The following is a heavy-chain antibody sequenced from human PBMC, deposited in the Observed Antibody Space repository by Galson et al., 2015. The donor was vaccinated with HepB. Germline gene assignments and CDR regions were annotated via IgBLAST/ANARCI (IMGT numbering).Heavy chain of an antibody. V-gene: IGHV1-69*13. D-gene: IGHD2-15*01. Sequence: SVKVSCKASGYTFSNSIIHWVRQAPGQGLEWMGGIIPIFGTANYAQKFQGRVTITADESTSTAYMELSSLRSEDTAVYYCARAVVVVAATQNFYAFDIWGQGTMVTVSS. CDR3: ARAVVVVAATQNFYAFDI. CDR2: IIPIFGTA. J-gene: IGHJ3*02. CDR1: GYTFSNSI.